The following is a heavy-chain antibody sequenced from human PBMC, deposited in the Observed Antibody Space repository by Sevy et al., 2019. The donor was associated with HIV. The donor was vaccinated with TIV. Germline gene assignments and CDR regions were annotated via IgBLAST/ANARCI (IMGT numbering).Heavy chain of an antibody. Sequence: GGSLRLSCAASGFTFNFYGMHWVRQAPGKGLEWVAFIWHDGSNKYMADAVKGRFTISRDNSKNTLFLQMNSLTPADTAVYYCATSSLWGDSGVSHPSFDSWGQGTLVTVSS. CDR3: ATSSLWGDSGVSHPSFDS. V-gene: IGHV3-30*02. J-gene: IGHJ4*02. CDR1: GFTFNFYG. CDR2: IWHDGSNK. D-gene: IGHD2-15*01.